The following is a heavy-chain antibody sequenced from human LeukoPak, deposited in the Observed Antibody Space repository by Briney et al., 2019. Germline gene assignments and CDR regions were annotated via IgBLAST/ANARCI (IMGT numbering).Heavy chain of an antibody. CDR3: ATHPTRYSSGWYDY. D-gene: IGHD6-19*01. Sequence: ASVKVSCKVSGSTLTQLSMHWVRQAPGKGLEWMGGFDPEDGETIYAQKFQGRVTMTEDTSTDTAYMELSSLRSEDTAVYYCATHPTRYSSGWYDYWGQGPLVTVSS. CDR2: FDPEDGET. CDR1: GSTLTQLS. V-gene: IGHV1-24*01. J-gene: IGHJ4*02.